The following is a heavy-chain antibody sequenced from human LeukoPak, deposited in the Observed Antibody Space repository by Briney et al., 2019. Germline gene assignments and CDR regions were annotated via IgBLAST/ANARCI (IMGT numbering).Heavy chain of an antibody. CDR1: GDSITNYY. D-gene: IGHD5-12*01. V-gene: IGHV4-59*03. CDR2: VYHTGST. CDR3: ARESGYVTDPDYYYGMDV. Sequence: SETLSLTCSVSGDSITNYYWSWIRQPPGQGLEWIGYVYHTGSTNYNPSLKSRVTMSMDTSKSQFSLKLNSVTTADTAGYYCARESGYVTDPDYYYGMDVWGQGATVTVSS. J-gene: IGHJ6*02.